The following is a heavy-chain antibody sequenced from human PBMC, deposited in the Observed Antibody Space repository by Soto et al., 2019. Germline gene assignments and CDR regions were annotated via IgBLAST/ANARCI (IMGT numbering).Heavy chain of an antibody. D-gene: IGHD2-15*01. V-gene: IGHV3-53*01. CDR3: ARAVCSGGSCYLWDAFDI. Sequence: PGGSLRLSCAASGFTVSSNYMTWVRQAPGKGLEWVSVIYSGGATYYADSVKGRFTISRDNAKNSLYLQMNSLRAEDTAVYYCARAVCSGGSCYLWDAFDIWGQGTMVTVSS. CDR1: GFTVSSNY. CDR2: IYSGGAT. J-gene: IGHJ3*02.